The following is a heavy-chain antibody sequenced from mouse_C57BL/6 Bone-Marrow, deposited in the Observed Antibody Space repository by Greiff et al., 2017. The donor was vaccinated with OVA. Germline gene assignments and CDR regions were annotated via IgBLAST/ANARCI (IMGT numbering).Heavy chain of an antibody. Sequence: EVQLQQSGPVLVKPGASVKMSCKASGYTFTDYYMNWVKQSHGKSLEWIGVINPYNGGTSYNQKFKGKATLTVDKSSSTAYMELNSLTSEDSAVXYCARGGLYYAMDYWGQGTSVTVSS. CDR3: ARGGLYYAMDY. J-gene: IGHJ4*01. CDR1: GYTFTDYY. CDR2: INPYNGGT. V-gene: IGHV1-19*01.